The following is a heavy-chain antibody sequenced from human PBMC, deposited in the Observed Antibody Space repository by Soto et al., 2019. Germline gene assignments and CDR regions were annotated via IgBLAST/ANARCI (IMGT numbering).Heavy chain of an antibody. CDR2: IYSGGST. D-gene: IGHD4-4*01. CDR3: ARVGDSNYFRYFDY. V-gene: IGHV3-53*01. CDR1: GFTVSSNY. Sequence: GGSLRLSCAASGFTVSSNYMSWVRQAPGKGLEWVSVIYSGGSTYYADSVKGRFTISRDNSENTLYLQMNSLRAEDTAVYYCARVGDSNYFRYFDYWGQGTLVTVSS. J-gene: IGHJ4*02.